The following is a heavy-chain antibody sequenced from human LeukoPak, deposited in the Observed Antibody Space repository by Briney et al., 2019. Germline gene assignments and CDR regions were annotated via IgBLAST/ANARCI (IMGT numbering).Heavy chain of an antibody. Sequence: GGYLRLSCAASGFTFSSYWMSWVRQAPGKGLEWVANIKQDGSEKYYVDSVKGRFTISRDNAKNSLYLQMNSLRAEDTAVYYCARDLGDDYDILTGSYDYWGQGTLVTVSS. J-gene: IGHJ4*02. CDR1: GFTFSSYW. CDR2: IKQDGSEK. CDR3: ARDLGDDYDILTGSYDY. V-gene: IGHV3-7*01. D-gene: IGHD3-9*01.